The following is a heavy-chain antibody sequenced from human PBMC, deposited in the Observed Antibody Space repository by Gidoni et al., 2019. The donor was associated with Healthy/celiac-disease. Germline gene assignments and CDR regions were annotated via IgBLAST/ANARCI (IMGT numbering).Heavy chain of an antibody. CDR3: ASHDILTGYCFDY. J-gene: IGHJ4*02. V-gene: IGHV4-39*01. CDR2: IYYSGST. D-gene: IGHD3-9*01. CDR1: GGSISSSSYY. Sequence: QLQLQESGPGLVKPSETLSLTCTVSGGSISSSSYYWGWIRQPPGKGLEWIGSIYYSGSTYYNPSLKSRVTISVDTSKNQFSLKLSSVTAADTAVYYCASHDILTGYCFDYWGQGTLVTVSS.